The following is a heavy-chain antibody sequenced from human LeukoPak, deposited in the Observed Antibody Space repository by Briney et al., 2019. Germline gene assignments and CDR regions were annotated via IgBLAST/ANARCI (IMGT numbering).Heavy chain of an antibody. V-gene: IGHV4-59*01. D-gene: IGHD6-13*01. CDR3: ARVQQQLLPFDY. Sequence: KPSETLSLTCSVSGGSISSNYWSWIRQPPGKGLEWIGNIYYSGSTNYNPSHKSRVTISVDTSKNQFSLKLSSVTAADTAVYYCARVQQQLLPFDYWGQGILVTVSS. CDR2: IYYSGST. CDR1: GGSISSNY. J-gene: IGHJ4*02.